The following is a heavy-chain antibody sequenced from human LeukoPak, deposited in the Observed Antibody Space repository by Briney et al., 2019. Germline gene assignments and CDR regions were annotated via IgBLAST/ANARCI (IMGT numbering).Heavy chain of an antibody. CDR3: ARGRGFYRSWYVDY. J-gene: IGHJ4*02. D-gene: IGHD6-13*01. V-gene: IGHV4-34*01. CDR1: GGSFSGYY. Sequence: PSETLSLTCAVYGGSFSGYYWSWIRQPPGKGLEWIGEINHSGSTNYNLSLKSRVTISVDTSKNQFSLKLSSVTAADTAVYYCARGRGFYRSWYVDYWGQGTLVTVSS. CDR2: INHSGST.